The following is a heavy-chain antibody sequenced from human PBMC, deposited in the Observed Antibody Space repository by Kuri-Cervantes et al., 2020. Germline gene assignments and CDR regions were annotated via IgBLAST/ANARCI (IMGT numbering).Heavy chain of an antibody. Sequence: GESLKISCAASGFTFSSYGMHWVRQAPGEGLEWVAVISYDGSNKYYADSVKGRFTISRDNSKNTLYLQMNSLRAEDTAVYYCAKDDYSNLLYYYYYYGMDVWGQGTTVTGSS. CDR2: ISYDGSNK. CDR3: AKDDYSNLLYYYYYYGMDV. D-gene: IGHD4-11*01. J-gene: IGHJ6*02. V-gene: IGHV3-30*18. CDR1: GFTFSSYG.